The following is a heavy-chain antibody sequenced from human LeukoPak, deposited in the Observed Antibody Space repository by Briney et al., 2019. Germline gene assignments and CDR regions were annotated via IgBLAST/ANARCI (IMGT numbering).Heavy chain of an antibody. CDR1: GVTSNY. Sequence: GGSLRLSCAASGVTSNYMTWVRQAAGNGLEWVSVIYNGGTTYYADSVKGRFTISRDNSKSTLFVYLQMNSLRTDDTALYYCAGGGEAARSLVYWGQGALVTVSS. CDR3: AGGGEAARSLVY. D-gene: IGHD6-6*01. J-gene: IGHJ4*02. CDR2: IYNGGTT. V-gene: IGHV3-66*02.